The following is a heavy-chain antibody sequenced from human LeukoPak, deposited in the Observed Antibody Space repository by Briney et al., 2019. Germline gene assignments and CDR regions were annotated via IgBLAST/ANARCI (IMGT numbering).Heavy chain of an antibody. Sequence: SETLSLTCTVSGGSISSGGYYWRWIRQHPGKGLEWIGYIYYTGGTDYNPSLKSRATISVDTSKNQFSLKLSSVTAADTAVYYCARDVTTVTLAWFFDPWGRGTLVTVSS. D-gene: IGHD4-17*01. CDR3: ARDVTTVTLAWFFDP. V-gene: IGHV4-31*03. CDR1: GGSISSGGYY. CDR2: IYYTGGT. J-gene: IGHJ2*01.